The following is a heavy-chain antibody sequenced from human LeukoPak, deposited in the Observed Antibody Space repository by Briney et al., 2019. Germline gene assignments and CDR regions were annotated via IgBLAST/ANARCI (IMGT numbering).Heavy chain of an antibody. CDR3: AREGYCSATNCFYGMDI. CDR2: IGGSSGYI. CDR1: GFTFSNYY. Sequence: GGSLRLSCAASGFTFSNYYMSGVRQAPGKGLEWVSSIGGSSGYIYYADSVKGRFTISRDNAKNAVYLQMNSLRAEDTAVYYCAREGYCSATNCFYGMDIWGQGTTVTVSS. V-gene: IGHV3-21*01. J-gene: IGHJ6*02. D-gene: IGHD2-2*01.